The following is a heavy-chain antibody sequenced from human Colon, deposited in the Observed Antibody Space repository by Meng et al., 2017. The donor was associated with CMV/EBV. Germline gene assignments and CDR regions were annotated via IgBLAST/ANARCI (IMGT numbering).Heavy chain of an antibody. V-gene: IGHV3-49*04. CDR2: VRAKGQGGTT. D-gene: IGHD3-16*01. CDR3: ARDSAPYYYDGNRT. CDR1: GFTFGDYA. Sequence: GGSLRLSCTGSGFTFGDYAMSWVRQTPGKGLEWVGFVRAKGQGGTTEYAASLKGRFNISRDDSKSIAYLQMNSLRAEDTAVYFCARDSAPYYYDGNRTWGQGTLVTVSS. J-gene: IGHJ4*02.